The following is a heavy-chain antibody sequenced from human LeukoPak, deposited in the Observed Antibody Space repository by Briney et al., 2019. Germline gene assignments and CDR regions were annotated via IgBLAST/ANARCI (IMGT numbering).Heavy chain of an antibody. CDR2: IYNGGGT. CDR1: GFTVSSNY. Sequence: GSLRLSCVVSGFTVSSNYMSWVRQAPGKGLEWVSVIYNGGGTYYADSVKGRFTISRDNSKNTLYLQMNSLRAEDTAVYYCGRPGYGSSGYGFDYGGQGPLVTVST. V-gene: IGHV3-66*01. J-gene: IGHJ4*02. D-gene: IGHD6-13*01. CDR3: GRPGYGSSGYGFDY.